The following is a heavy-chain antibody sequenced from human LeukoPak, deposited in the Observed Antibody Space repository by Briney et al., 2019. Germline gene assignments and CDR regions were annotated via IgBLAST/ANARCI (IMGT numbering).Heavy chain of an antibody. CDR3: AREIWRIAARPQGAFDI. CDR2: IYYSGST. CDR1: GGPISSGGYY. D-gene: IGHD6-6*01. J-gene: IGHJ3*02. Sequence: SQTLSLTCTVSGGPISSGGYYWSWIRQHPGKALEWIGYIYYSGSTYDNPSLKSRVTISVDTSKNQFSLKLSSVTAADTAVYYCAREIWRIAARPQGAFDIWGQGTMVTVSS. V-gene: IGHV4-31*03.